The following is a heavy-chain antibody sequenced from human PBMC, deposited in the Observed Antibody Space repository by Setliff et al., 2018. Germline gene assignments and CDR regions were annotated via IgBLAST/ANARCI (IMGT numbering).Heavy chain of an antibody. V-gene: IGHV4-34*01. CDR2: INPSGTT. CDR1: GGPFSDYY. J-gene: IGHJ4*02. D-gene: IGHD3-16*01. CDR3: RFWSYVYKNDY. Sequence: ETLSLTCTFYGGPFSDYYWGWVRQTPGKGLEWIAEINPSGTTNYIPSLKGRLTISVDTSKRQFSLKLISVTAADTAVYYCRFWSYVYKNDYWAQGTLVTVSS.